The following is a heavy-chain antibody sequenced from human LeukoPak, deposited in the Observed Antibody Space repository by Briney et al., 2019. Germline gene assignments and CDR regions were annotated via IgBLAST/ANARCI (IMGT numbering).Heavy chain of an antibody. CDR1: EFTVSTNY. J-gene: IGHJ4*02. CDR2: IYSGGTT. D-gene: IGHD1-26*01. V-gene: IGHV3-53*04. Sequence: GGSLRLSCAASEFTVSTNYMNRVRQAPGKGLEWVSVIYSGGTTYYADSVKGRFTISRHDSKNTLYLQMNSLRAEDTAVYYCARALHSVSYYLDSWGQGTLVTVSS. CDR3: ARALHSVSYYLDS.